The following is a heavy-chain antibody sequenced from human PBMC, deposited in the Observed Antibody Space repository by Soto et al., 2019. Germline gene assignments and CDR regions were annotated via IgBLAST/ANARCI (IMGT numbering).Heavy chain of an antibody. V-gene: IGHV3-74*01. D-gene: IGHD3-22*01. CDR2: IKSDGSYT. CDR3: ATPGSGYFVN. Sequence: GGSLRLSCAASGFTFSTSWMHWIRQAPGKGLVWVSRIKSDGSYTTYADSVKGRFTISRDNAKNTLYLQMNSLRAEDTAVYYCATPGSGYFVNWGQGTLVTVS. J-gene: IGHJ4*02. CDR1: GFTFSTSW.